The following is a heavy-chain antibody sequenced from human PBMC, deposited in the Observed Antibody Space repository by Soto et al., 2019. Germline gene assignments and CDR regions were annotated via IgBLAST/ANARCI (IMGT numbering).Heavy chain of an antibody. CDR1: GYTFTSYA. V-gene: IGHV1-3*01. J-gene: IGHJ4*02. CDR3: AREYGQYYYDSSGSDY. CDR2: INAGNGNT. Sequence: ASVKVSCKASGYTFTSYAMHWVRQAPGQRLEWMGWINAGNGNTKYSQKFQGRVTITRDTSASTAYMELSSLRSEDTALYYCAREYGQYYYDSSGSDYWGQGTLVTVSS. D-gene: IGHD3-22*01.